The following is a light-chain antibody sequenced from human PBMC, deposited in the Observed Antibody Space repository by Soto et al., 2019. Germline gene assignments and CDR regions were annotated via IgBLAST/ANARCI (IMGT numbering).Light chain of an antibody. CDR1: QTVLYSSNNKNY. J-gene: IGKJ2*01. CDR2: WAS. V-gene: IGKV4-1*01. CDR3: QQRYT. Sequence: DIVLTQSPDSLAVSLGERATINCKSSQTVLYSSNNKNYLAWYQQKPGQPPKLLIYWASTRESGVPDRFSGSGSGTDFTLPIDSLQAEDVAVYFCQQRYTFGQGTKLEIK.